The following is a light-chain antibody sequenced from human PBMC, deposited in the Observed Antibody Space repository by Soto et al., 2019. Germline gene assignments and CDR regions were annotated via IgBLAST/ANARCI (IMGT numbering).Light chain of an antibody. CDR3: QLYGSSSIT. J-gene: IGKJ1*01. V-gene: IGKV3-20*01. Sequence: EIVLTQSPGTLSLSPGERATLSCRTSQSVSSSFLAWYQHKPGQAPRLLIFGASNRAAGIPDRFSGSRSGTDFTLTIDRLEPKDFAVYYCQLYGSSSITFGQGTKVDIK. CDR2: GAS. CDR1: QSVSSSF.